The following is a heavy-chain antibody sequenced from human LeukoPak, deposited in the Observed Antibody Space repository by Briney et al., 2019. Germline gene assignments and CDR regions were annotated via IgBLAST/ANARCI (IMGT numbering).Heavy chain of an antibody. Sequence: GGSLRPSCAASGFTFSSYEINWVRQAPGKGLEWVSHISSSGSIIYYADSVKGRFTISRDNPKNSLYLQMNSLRAEDTAVYYCARMNYDILTGYYLRAFDVWGQGTMVTVSS. CDR3: ARMNYDILTGYYLRAFDV. V-gene: IGHV3-48*03. CDR2: ISSSGSII. D-gene: IGHD3-9*01. CDR1: GFTFSSYE. J-gene: IGHJ3*01.